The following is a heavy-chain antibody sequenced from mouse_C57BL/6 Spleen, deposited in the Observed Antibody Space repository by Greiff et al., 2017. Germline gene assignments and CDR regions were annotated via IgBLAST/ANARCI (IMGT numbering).Heavy chain of an antibody. CDR3: ASVEAMDY. CDR2: IDPSDSET. J-gene: IGHJ4*01. V-gene: IGHV1-52*01. CDR1: GYTFTSYW. D-gene: IGHD2-1*01. Sequence: QFQLQQPGAELVRPGSSVKLSCKASGYTFTSYWMHWVKQRPIQSLEWIGHIDPSDSETHYNQKFKDTSTLTVYKSSSTAYMQLSSLTSEDSAVYYCASVEAMDYWGQGTSVTVSS.